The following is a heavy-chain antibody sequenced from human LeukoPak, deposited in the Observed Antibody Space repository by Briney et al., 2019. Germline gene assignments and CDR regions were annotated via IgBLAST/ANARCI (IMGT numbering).Heavy chain of an antibody. D-gene: IGHD3-22*01. CDR1: GYTLTELS. J-gene: IGHJ4*02. V-gene: IGHV5-51*01. CDR3: ASQGRYDSSGYYFADY. Sequence: ASVKVSCKVSGYTLTELSMHWVRQMPGKGLEWMGIIYPGDSDTRYSPSFQGQVTISADKSISTAYLQWSSLKASDTAMYYCASQGRYDSSGYYFADYWGQGTLVTVSS. CDR2: IYPGDSDT.